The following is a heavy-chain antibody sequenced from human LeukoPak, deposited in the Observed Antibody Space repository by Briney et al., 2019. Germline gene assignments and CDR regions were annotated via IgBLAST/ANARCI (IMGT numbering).Heavy chain of an antibody. Sequence: GGSLRLSCAASGFTFSSYAMSWVRQAPGKGLEWVSAISGSGGSTYYADSVKGRFTTSRDNSKNTLYLQMNSLRAEDTAVYYCAKGSLWLPLLGDYWGQGALVTVSS. CDR2: ISGSGGST. CDR1: GFTFSSYA. CDR3: AKGSLWLPLLGDY. J-gene: IGHJ4*02. D-gene: IGHD5-24*01. V-gene: IGHV3-23*01.